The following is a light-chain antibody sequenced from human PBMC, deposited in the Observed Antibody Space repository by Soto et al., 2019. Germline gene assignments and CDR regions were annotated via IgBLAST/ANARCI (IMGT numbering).Light chain of an antibody. CDR3: MQALQTPPFT. CDR2: LGS. V-gene: IGKV2-28*01. CDR1: QSLLHSNGYNY. Sequence: DIVMTQSPLSLPVTPGEPASISCRSSQSLLHSNGYNYLDWYLQKPGQSPQLLIYLGSNRASGVPDRFSGSGSGTDFTLKISRVEAEDVGVYYCMQALQTPPFTFSPGTKVDIK. J-gene: IGKJ3*01.